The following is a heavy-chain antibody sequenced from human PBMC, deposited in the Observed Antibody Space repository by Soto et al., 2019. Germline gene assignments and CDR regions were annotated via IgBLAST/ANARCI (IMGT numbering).Heavy chain of an antibody. V-gene: IGHV3-21*01. CDR3: ARDRRGSSYGPGYYYGMDV. J-gene: IGHJ6*02. CDR2: ISSSSSYI. CDR1: GFTFSSYS. D-gene: IGHD5-18*01. Sequence: GWSLRLSCAASGFTFSSYSMNWVRQAPGKGLEWVSSISSSSSYIYYADSVKGRFTISRDNAKNSLYLQMNSLRAEDTAVYYWARDRRGSSYGPGYYYGMDVGGQGTTVTVSS.